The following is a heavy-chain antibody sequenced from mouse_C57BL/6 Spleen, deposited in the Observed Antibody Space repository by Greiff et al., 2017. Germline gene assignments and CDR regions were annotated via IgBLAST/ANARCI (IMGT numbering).Heavy chain of an antibody. Sequence: VQGVESGAELVRPGTSVKVSCKASGYAFTNYLIEWVKQRPGQGLEWIGVINPGSGGTNYNEKFKGKATLTADKSSSTAYMQLSSLTSEDSAVYFCARRGKITTVVDYWGQGTTLTVSS. D-gene: IGHD1-1*01. CDR3: ARRGKITTVVDY. CDR2: INPGSGGT. V-gene: IGHV1-54*01. J-gene: IGHJ2*01. CDR1: GYAFTNYL.